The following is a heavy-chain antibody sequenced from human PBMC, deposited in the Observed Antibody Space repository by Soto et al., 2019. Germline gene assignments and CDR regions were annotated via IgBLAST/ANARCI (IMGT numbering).Heavy chain of an antibody. CDR3: ARDGIYCTNGVCRYFDY. Sequence: EVQLVESGGGLVKPGGSLRLSCAASGFTFSSYSMNWVRQAPGKGLEWVSSISSSSSYIYYADSVKGRFTISRDNAKNSLYLKMKSLRAEDTAVYYCARDGIYCTNGVCRYFDYWGQGTLVTVSS. J-gene: IGHJ4*02. V-gene: IGHV3-21*01. CDR2: ISSSSSYI. D-gene: IGHD2-8*01. CDR1: GFTFSSYS.